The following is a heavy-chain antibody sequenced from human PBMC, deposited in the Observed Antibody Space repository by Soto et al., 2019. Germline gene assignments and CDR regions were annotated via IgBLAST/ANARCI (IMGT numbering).Heavy chain of an antibody. Sequence: SATLSLTCSVSVGSISDFYWSWSRQPAWKGLEWIGRIHTSGSMNINPSLKSRVRLSVDTSRNQLSLTLTSVTAADTAAYYCARPQYFGEDGAFNIWGQGTVVTVSS. CDR2: IHTSGSM. CDR1: VGSISDFY. CDR3: ARPQYFGEDGAFNI. J-gene: IGHJ3*02. D-gene: IGHD3-10*01. V-gene: IGHV4-4*07.